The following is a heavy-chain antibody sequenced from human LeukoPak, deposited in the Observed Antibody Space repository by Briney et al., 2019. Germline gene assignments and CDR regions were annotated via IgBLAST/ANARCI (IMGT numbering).Heavy chain of an antibody. CDR2: IFYSGST. J-gene: IGHJ4*02. CDR3: ACTTGQQLAQFDY. V-gene: IGHV4-34*12. CDR1: GGSFSGYY. Sequence: SETLSLTCPLYGGSFSGYYWGWIRQPPGKGLEWLGCIFYSGSTYYHPSLKRQVTISVATSKNQFSLNLTAVTAGDTPFFYFACTTGQQLAQFDYWGQGTQVTVSS. D-gene: IGHD6-13*01.